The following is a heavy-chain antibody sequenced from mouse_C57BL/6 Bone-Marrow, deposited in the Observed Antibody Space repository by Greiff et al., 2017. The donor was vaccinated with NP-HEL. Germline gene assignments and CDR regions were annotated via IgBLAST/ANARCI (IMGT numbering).Heavy chain of an antibody. D-gene: IGHD1-1*01. J-gene: IGHJ1*03. V-gene: IGHV1-64*01. CDR3: ARDYGGYFDV. CDR2: IHPNSGST. CDR1: GYTFTSYW. Sequence: QVQLQQPGAELVKPGASVKLSCKASGYTFTSYWMHWVKQRPGQGLEWIGMIHPNSGSTNYNEKFKSKATLTVDKSSSAAYMQLSSLTSEDSAVYYCARDYGGYFDVWGTGTTVTVSS.